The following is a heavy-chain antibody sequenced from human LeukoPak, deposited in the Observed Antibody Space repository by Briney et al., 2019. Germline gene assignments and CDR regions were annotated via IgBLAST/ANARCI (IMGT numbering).Heavy chain of an antibody. D-gene: IGHD3-10*01. CDR1: GFTFSSYS. J-gene: IGHJ4*02. CDR2: ISSSSSYI. Sequence: GGSLRLSCAASGFTFSSYSMNWVRQAPGKGLEWVSSISSSSSYIYYADSVKGRFTISRDNAKNSLYLQMNSLRAEDTAVYYCASHRWFGDPSFDYWGQGTLVTVSS. CDR3: ASHRWFGDPSFDY. V-gene: IGHV3-21*04.